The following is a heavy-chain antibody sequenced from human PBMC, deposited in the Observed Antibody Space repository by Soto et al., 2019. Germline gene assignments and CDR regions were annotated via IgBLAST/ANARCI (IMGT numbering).Heavy chain of an antibody. D-gene: IGHD6-19*01. V-gene: IGHV3-23*01. J-gene: IGHJ4*02. CDR2: ISGSGGST. CDR1: GFTFSSYA. CDR3: ANRVSTYSSGWYPDYFDY. Sequence: GSLRLSCAASGFTFSSYAMSWVRQAPGKGLEWVSAISGSGGSTYYADSVKGRFTISRDNSKNTLYLQMNSLRAEDTAVYYCANRVSTYSSGWYPDYFDYWGQGPLVTVSS.